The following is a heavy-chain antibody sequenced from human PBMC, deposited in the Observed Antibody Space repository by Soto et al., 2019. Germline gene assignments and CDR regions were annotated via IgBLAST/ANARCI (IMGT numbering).Heavy chain of an antibody. CDR3: KRARYGDPFAS. D-gene: IGHD4-17*01. CDR1: GDSMTGAN. Sequence: SETLSLTCSVSGDSMTGANWGWFRQSPEKGLEWIGYIDYSGSTNYNPSLRSRITITIDTSSNQFSLNLASVTAADAAVYYCKRARYGDPFASWGQGTLVTVSS. V-gene: IGHV4-59*01. J-gene: IGHJ4*02. CDR2: IDYSGST.